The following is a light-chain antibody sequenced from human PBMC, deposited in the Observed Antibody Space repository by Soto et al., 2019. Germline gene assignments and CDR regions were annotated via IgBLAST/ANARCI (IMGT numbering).Light chain of an antibody. CDR1: QGVSCY. V-gene: IGKV1-39*01. CDR3: QQTYSTPPYT. CDR2: NAA. Sequence: DIPMTQSPSSLSASVGDRVTITCRASQGVSCYLHWYQVKPGKAPKLLIYNAASLQSGVPSRFSGSRDGTAFSLTISSLQPEDFGTYYCQQTYSTPPYTFGQGTKLEI. J-gene: IGKJ2*01.